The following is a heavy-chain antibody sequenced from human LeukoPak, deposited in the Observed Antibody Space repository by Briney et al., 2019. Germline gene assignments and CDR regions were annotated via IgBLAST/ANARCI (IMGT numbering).Heavy chain of an antibody. D-gene: IGHD6-19*01. CDR1: GFTFSSYW. V-gene: IGHV3-74*01. J-gene: IGHJ4*02. CDR2: INTDGSST. CDR3: AKHGSGRYFDY. Sequence: GGSLRLSCAASGFTFSSYWMQWVRQAPGKGLVWVSRINTDGSSTDFADSVKGRFTISRDNAKNTLYLQMNSLRAEDTGVYYCAKHGSGRYFDYWGQGTLVTVSS.